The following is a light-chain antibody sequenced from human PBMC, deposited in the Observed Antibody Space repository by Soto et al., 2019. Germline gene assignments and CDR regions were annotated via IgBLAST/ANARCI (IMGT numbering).Light chain of an antibody. J-gene: IGKJ4*01. CDR3: HKYNHAPT. CDR1: QAISSY. V-gene: IGKV1-27*01. Sequence: DIQLTQSPSSLSASVGDRVTITCRASQAISSYLAWYQQKPGKVPELLIYATSTLQSGAPSRFSCSGSVTDFTLTISSLQPEDVATYYCHKYNHAPTFGGGTKVEIK. CDR2: ATS.